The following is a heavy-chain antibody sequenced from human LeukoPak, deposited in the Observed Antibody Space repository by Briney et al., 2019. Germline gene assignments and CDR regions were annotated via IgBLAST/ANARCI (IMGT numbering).Heavy chain of an antibody. Sequence: PSETLSLTCTVSGGSISSYYWSWIRQPPGKGLEWIGYSYYSGSTNYNPSLKSRVTISADTSKNHLSLKLNSVTAADTAVYYCAKGDNDILTGYYNSFDYWGQGTLVTVSS. CDR2: SYYSGST. D-gene: IGHD3-9*01. J-gene: IGHJ4*02. V-gene: IGHV4-59*01. CDR3: AKGDNDILTGYYNSFDY. CDR1: GGSISSYY.